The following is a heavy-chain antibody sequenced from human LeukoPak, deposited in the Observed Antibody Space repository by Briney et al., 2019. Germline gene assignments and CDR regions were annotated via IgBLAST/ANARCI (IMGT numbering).Heavy chain of an antibody. V-gene: IGHV1-2*06. CDR2: INPNSGGP. CDR1: GYTFTGYY. D-gene: IGHD3-22*01. J-gene: IGHJ4*02. CDR3: ARVLGGSGYYPLYY. Sequence: ASVKVSCKASGYTFTGYYMHWVRQAPGQGLEWMGRINPNSGGPNYAQKFQGRVTMTRDTSISTAYMELSRLRSDDTAVYYCARVLGGSGYYPLYYWGQGTLVTVSS.